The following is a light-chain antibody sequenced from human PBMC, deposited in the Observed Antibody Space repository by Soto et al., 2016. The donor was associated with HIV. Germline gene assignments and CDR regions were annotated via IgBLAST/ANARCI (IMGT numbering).Light chain of an antibody. CDR1: NIGTES. Sequence: SYELTQAPSVSVAPGKTAKITCGGNNIGTESVHWYQQKPGQAPVLVVYDDSDRPSGIPERFSGSNSVNTATLTISRVEVGDEADYYCQVWDGTNDHHVVFGGGTKLTVL. J-gene: IGLJ2*01. V-gene: IGLV3-21*03. CDR3: QVWDGTNDHHVV. CDR2: DDS.